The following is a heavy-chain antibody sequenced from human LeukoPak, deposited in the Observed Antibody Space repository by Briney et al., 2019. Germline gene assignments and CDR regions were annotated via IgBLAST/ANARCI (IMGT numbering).Heavy chain of an antibody. D-gene: IGHD6-13*01. CDR1: GFTFSSYA. Sequence: GGSLRLSCAASGFTFSSYAMSWVRQAPGKGLEWVSAISGSGGSTYYADSVKGRFTISRDNSKNTLYLQMNSLRAEDTAVYYCARLSSSSWYYFDYWGQGTLVTVSS. CDR2: ISGSGGST. V-gene: IGHV3-23*01. CDR3: ARLSSSSWYYFDY. J-gene: IGHJ4*02.